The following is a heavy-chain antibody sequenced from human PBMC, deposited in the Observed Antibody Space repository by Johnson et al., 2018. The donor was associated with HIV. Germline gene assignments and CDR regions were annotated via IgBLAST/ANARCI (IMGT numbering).Heavy chain of an antibody. J-gene: IGHJ3*02. CDR1: GFTFDDYA. CDR3: AKARTYGGNVDDAFDI. D-gene: IGHD4-23*01. CDR2: ISGSGATT. V-gene: IGHV3-23*04. Sequence: VQLVESGGGLVQPGGSLRLSCAASGFTFDDYAMHWVRQAPGKGLEWVSSISGSGATTYYADSVKGRFTISRDNSKNTLSLQLISLRVEDTALYYCAKARTYGGNVDDAFDIWGQGTMVTVSS.